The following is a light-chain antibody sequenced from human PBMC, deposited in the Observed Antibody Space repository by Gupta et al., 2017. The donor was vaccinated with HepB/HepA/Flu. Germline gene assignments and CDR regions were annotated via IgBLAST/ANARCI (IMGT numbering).Light chain of an antibody. CDR2: WAS. CDR1: QSVRYRYNNENA. V-gene: IGKV4-1*01. CDR3: QQYSTTPYT. Sequence: DMVLTQRPDSLACLLGERATLNCKSSQSVRYRYNNENALVWYQQKPGQPPKLLISWASTRQSGVPDRFSGSGSGTDFTLTISSLQAEDVAVYFCQQYSTTPYTFGQGTKLEIK. J-gene: IGKJ2*01.